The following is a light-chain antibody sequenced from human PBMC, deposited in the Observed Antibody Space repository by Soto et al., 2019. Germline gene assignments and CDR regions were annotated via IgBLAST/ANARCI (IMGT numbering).Light chain of an antibody. CDR2: AAT. CDR1: QGISTY. V-gene: IGKV1-12*01. CDR3: QQANTLPRT. Sequence: DIQMTQSPSSVSASVGDSVTITCRASQGISTYLAWYQQKPGKPPSLLIYAATTLQSGVPSRFSGSVSGTDFTLTITSLHPEDFATYYCQQANTLPRTFGQGTKLENK. J-gene: IGKJ2*02.